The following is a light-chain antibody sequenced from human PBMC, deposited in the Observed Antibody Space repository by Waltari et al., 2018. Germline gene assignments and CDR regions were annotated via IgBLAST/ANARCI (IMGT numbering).Light chain of an antibody. Sequence: ETVLTQSPATLPLSQGERATLSCRASEDVSIYLAWYQQKPGQAPRLLIYDASNRATGIPARFSGSGSGTDFTLTISSLEPEDFALYYCQQRRNWPPLTFGGGTKVE. CDR3: QQRRNWPPLT. CDR2: DAS. J-gene: IGKJ4*01. CDR1: EDVSIY. V-gene: IGKV3-11*01.